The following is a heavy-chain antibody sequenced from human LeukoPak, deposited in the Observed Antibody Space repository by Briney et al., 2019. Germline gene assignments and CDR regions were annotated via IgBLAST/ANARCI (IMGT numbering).Heavy chain of an antibody. CDR2: INHSGST. Sequence: SETLSLTCAVYGGSFSGYYWSWIRQPPGKGLEWIGEINHSGSTNYNPSLKSRVTISVDTSKNQFSLKLSSVTAADTAVYYCARWIQLWFFDYWGQGMLVTVSS. CDR1: GGSFSGYY. D-gene: IGHD5-18*01. V-gene: IGHV4-34*01. J-gene: IGHJ4*02. CDR3: ARWIQLWFFDY.